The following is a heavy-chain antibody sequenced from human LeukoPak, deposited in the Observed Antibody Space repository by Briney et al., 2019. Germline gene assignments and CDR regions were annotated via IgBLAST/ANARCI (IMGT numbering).Heavy chain of an antibody. CDR3: ARGGYCSSTSCYDAFDI. CDR1: GYTFTGYY. Sequence: GASVKVSCKASGYTFTGYYMHWVRQAPGQGLEWMGWINPNSGGTNYAQKFQGRVTMTRDTSISTAYMELSRLRSDDTAVYYCARGGYCSSTSCYDAFDIWGQGTMVTVSS. CDR2: INPNSGGT. V-gene: IGHV1-2*02. J-gene: IGHJ3*02. D-gene: IGHD2-2*01.